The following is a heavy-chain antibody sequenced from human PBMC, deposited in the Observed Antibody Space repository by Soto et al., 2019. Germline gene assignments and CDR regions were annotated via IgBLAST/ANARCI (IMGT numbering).Heavy chain of an antibody. D-gene: IGHD1-26*01. CDR3: ATMGATTGSYYFEY. Sequence: PSETLCLTCTVSGDSIGSGVYFWSWIRQPPGKGLEWIGFISYTGSAHYNPSLKSRVAISVDTSKNQFSLKLTSVSAADAAVYYCATMGATTGSYYFEYWGQGTQVTVSS. CDR1: GDSIGSGVYF. V-gene: IGHV4-30-4*01. J-gene: IGHJ4*02. CDR2: ISYTGSA.